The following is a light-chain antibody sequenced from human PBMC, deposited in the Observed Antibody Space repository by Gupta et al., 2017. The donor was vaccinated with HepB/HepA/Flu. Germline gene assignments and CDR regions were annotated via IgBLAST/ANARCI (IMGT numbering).Light chain of an antibody. CDR3: HQYKSYPLT. CDR1: QGINND. V-gene: IGKV1-16*01. J-gene: IGKJ4*01. CDR2: GAS. Sequence: DIQMTQSPSSLSASVGETVTITCRASQGINNDLAWFQQKPGEAPKSLIHGASSLQSGVPSRFSGSGXGTXFTLTIXGLQPEDFATYYCHQYKSYPLTLGXGTKVEI.